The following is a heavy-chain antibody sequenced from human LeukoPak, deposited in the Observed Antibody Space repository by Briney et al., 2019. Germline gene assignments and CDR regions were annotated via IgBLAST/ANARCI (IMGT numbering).Heavy chain of an antibody. CDR3: AKVFRSGDLFVSDY. D-gene: IGHD4-17*01. CDR2: ISGGGGST. Sequence: PGGSLRLSCAASGFIFSDYYMSWIRQAPGKGLEWVSGISGGGGSTYYADSVKGRFTISRDNSKNTLYLQMNSLRAEDTAVYYCAKVFRSGDLFVSDYWGQGTLVTVS. V-gene: IGHV3-23*01. CDR1: GFIFSDYY. J-gene: IGHJ4*02.